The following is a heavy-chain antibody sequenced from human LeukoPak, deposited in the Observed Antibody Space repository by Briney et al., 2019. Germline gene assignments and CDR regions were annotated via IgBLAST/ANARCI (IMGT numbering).Heavy chain of an antibody. Sequence: SETLSLTCTVSGGSISSSSYYWGWIRQHPGKGLEWIGYIYYSGSTYYNPSLKSRVTISVDTSKNQFSLKLSSVTAADTAVYYCARTPSYFDYWGQGTLVTVSS. CDR1: GGSISSSSYY. CDR3: ARTPSYFDY. CDR2: IYYSGST. V-gene: IGHV4-31*03. J-gene: IGHJ4*02.